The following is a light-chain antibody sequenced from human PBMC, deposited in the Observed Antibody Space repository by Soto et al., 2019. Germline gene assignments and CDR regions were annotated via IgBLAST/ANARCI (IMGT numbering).Light chain of an antibody. V-gene: IGLV2-8*01. CDR1: SSDVGLYNY. J-gene: IGLJ2*01. Sequence: QSVLTQPPSASGSPGQSVTISCTGTSSDVGLYNYVSWYQQHPGKAPKLMIYEVSKRPSGVPDRFSGSKSGNTASLTVSGLQAEDEDDYYCSSYAGSNNYVVFGGGTKVTVL. CDR3: SSYAGSNNYVV. CDR2: EVS.